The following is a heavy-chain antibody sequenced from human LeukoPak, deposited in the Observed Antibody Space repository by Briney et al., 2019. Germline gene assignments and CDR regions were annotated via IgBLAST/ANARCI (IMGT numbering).Heavy chain of an antibody. Sequence: PSETLSLTCAVSGGSISSGGYSRSWIRQPPGKGLEWIGSIYYSGSTYYSPSLKSRVTISVDTSKNQFSLELSSVTAADTAVYYCALCTATDQTIDYWGQGTLVTVSS. D-gene: IGHD1/OR15-1a*01. V-gene: IGHV4-39*07. CDR1: GGSISSGGYS. CDR3: ALCTATDQTIDY. J-gene: IGHJ4*02. CDR2: IYYSGST.